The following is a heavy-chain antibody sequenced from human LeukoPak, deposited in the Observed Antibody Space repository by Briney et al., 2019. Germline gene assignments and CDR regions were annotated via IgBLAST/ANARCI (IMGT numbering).Heavy chain of an antibody. CDR2: ISAYNGNT. Sequence: ASVKVSCKASGYTFTSYGISWVRQAPGQGLEWMGWISAYNGNTNYAQKLQGRVTMTTDTSTSTAYMELRSLRSDDTAVYYCARDYYEFWSGYYGLTHYYYYCYMDVWGKGTTVTVSS. CDR1: GYTFTSYG. D-gene: IGHD3-3*01. V-gene: IGHV1-18*01. CDR3: ARDYYEFWSGYYGLTHYYYYCYMDV. J-gene: IGHJ6*03.